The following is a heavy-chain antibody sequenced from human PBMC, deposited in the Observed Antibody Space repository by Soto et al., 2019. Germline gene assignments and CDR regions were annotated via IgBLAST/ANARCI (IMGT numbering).Heavy chain of an antibody. V-gene: IGHV3-23*01. D-gene: IGHD1-26*01. Sequence: EVQLLESGGGLVQPGGSLRLSCAASGFSFSTYDMNWVRQAPGKGLEWVSLISGRGGNTHYADSVKGRFTVSRDNSKNTMYLQMNSLRAEDTAVYYCAKDLGATRSYGMDLWGHGTSVTVSS. CDR3: AKDLGATRSYGMDL. J-gene: IGHJ6*02. CDR1: GFSFSTYD. CDR2: ISGRGGNT.